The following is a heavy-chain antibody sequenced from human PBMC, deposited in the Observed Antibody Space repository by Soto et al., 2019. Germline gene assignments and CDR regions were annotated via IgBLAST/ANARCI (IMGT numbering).Heavy chain of an antibody. D-gene: IGHD3-22*01. CDR1: GGSISSNSYY. CDR2: IYYGGST. Sequence: QVQLQESGPGLVKPSETLSLTCTVSGGSISSNSYYWGWIRQPPGKGLEWIGSIYYGGSTYYSPSLKSRVTISVDTSNNPFSLKLTSVTAADTALYYCARHFLLHGAFDIWGQGTMVTVSS. J-gene: IGHJ3*02. CDR3: ARHFLLHGAFDI. V-gene: IGHV4-39*01.